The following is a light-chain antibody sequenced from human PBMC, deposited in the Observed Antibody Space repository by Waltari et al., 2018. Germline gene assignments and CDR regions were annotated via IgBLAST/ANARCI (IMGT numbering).Light chain of an antibody. CDR3: QQSDTSSVT. J-gene: IGKJ5*01. V-gene: IGKV3-20*01. CDR2: AAS. CDR1: QSISSTY. Sequence: EIVLTQSPGTLSLSPGERATLSCRASQSISSTYLAWYQQKPGQAPSLLIYAASSRVTGIPDRFSGSGSGTDFTLTINRLEPEDFAVYYCQQSDTSSVTFGQGTRLEIK.